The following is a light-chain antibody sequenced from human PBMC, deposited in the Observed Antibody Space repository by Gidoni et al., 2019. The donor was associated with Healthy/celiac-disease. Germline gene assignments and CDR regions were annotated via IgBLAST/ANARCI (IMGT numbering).Light chain of an antibody. CDR3: QQSYSIPYS. V-gene: IGKV1D-8*02. Sequence: AIWSTQFPSLLSASTGDRVTISCRVSQGISSYLTWYQQKPGKASKLLIYAASTLQSGVPSRFSGSGSGTDFTLTISCLQSEDFATYYCQQSYSIPYSFGQGTKLEIK. CDR2: AAS. CDR1: QGISSY. J-gene: IGKJ2*03.